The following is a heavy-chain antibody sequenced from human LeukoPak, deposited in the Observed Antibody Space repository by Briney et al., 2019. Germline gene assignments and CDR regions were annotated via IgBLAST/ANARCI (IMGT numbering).Heavy chain of an antibody. CDR1: GGSISSSSYY. CDR2: IYYSGST. Sequence: SETLSLTCTVSGGSISSSSYYWGWIRQPPGKGLEWIGSIYYSGSTYYNPSLKSRVTTSVDTSKNQFSLKLSSVTAADTAVYYCARVSRDDILTGYPLDYWGQGTLVTVSS. J-gene: IGHJ4*02. D-gene: IGHD3-9*01. CDR3: ARVSRDDILTGYPLDY. V-gene: IGHV4-39*07.